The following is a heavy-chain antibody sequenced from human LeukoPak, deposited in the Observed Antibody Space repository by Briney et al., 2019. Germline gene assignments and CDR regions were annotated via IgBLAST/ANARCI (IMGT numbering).Heavy chain of an antibody. Sequence: GGSLRLSCAASGFTFNTYGMNWVRQAPGMGLEWVAIIWYDGSDKYYADSVKGRFTISRDNSKNTLYLQVNTLRAEDTAVYYCARVGCTGGSCLAYNYYAMDVWGQGTTVTVSS. V-gene: IGHV3-33*01. J-gene: IGHJ6*02. CDR3: ARVGCTGGSCLAYNYYAMDV. CDR1: GFTFNTYG. CDR2: IWYDGSDK. D-gene: IGHD2-15*01.